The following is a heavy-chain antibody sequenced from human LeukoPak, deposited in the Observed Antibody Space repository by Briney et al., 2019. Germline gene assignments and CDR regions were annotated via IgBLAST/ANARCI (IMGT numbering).Heavy chain of an antibody. J-gene: IGHJ3*02. CDR2: INHSGST. CDR3: ARGQYGLPYYYDSSGYYALGAFDI. V-gene: IGHV4-34*01. CDR1: GGSFSGYY. D-gene: IGHD3-22*01. Sequence: PSETLSLTCAVYGGSFSGYYWSWIRQPPGKGLEWIGEINHSGSTNYNPSLKSRVTISVDTSKNQFSLKLSSVTDADTAVYYCARGQYGLPYYYDSSGYYALGAFDIWGQGTMVTVSS.